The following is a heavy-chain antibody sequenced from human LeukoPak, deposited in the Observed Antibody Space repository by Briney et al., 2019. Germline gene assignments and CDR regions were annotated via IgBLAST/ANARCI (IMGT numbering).Heavy chain of an antibody. D-gene: IGHD4-17*01. Sequence: PGGSLRLSCAASGFTFSSYGMHWVRQAPGKGLEWVANVKQDGSEKYYVDSVKGRFTISRDNAKNSLYLHMNSLRAEDTAVYYCARDESFAGDYPYWGQGTLVTVSS. CDR2: VKQDGSEK. CDR1: GFTFSSYG. J-gene: IGHJ4*02. CDR3: ARDESFAGDYPY. V-gene: IGHV3-7*01.